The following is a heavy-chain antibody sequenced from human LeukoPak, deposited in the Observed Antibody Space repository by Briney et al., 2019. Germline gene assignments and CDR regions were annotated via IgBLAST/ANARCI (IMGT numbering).Heavy chain of an antibody. Sequence: SETLSLTCAVYGGSFSGYYWSWIRQPPGKGLEWIGEINHSGSTNYNPSLKSRVTISVDTSKNQFSLKLSSVTAADTAMYYCARLLMPIGYYFDYWGQGTLVTVSS. D-gene: IGHD2-2*01. CDR1: GGSFSGYY. V-gene: IGHV4-34*01. CDR2: INHSGST. CDR3: ARLLMPIGYYFDY. J-gene: IGHJ4*02.